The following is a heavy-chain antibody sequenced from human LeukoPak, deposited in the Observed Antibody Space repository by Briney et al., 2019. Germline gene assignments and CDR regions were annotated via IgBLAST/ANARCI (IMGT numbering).Heavy chain of an antibody. V-gene: IGHV3-9*01. CDR2: ISWNSGSI. J-gene: IGHJ5*02. D-gene: IGHD6-13*01. CDR3: AKGGSSSSWVNRFDP. Sequence: GGSLRLSCAASGFTFDDYAMHWVRQAPGKGLEWVSGISWNSGSIGYADSVKGRFTISRDNAKNSLYLQMNSLRAEDTALYYCAKGGSSSSWVNRFDPWGQGTLVTVSS. CDR1: GFTFDDYA.